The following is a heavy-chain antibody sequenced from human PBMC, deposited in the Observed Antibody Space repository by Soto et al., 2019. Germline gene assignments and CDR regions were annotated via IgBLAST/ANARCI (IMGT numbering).Heavy chain of an antibody. CDR1: EFSFSTYA. D-gene: IGHD6-19*01. Sequence: QVQLVESGGGVVQPGRSLRLSCAASEFSFSTYAMHWVRQAPGKGLEWVAVISSDGSNKYYTDSVKGRFTISRDNSENTLFLQMNSLKPEDTAVYRCARVDSSGWSHPRDIWGQGTMVTVSS. J-gene: IGHJ3*02. V-gene: IGHV3-30-3*01. CDR3: ARVDSSGWSHPRDI. CDR2: ISSDGSNK.